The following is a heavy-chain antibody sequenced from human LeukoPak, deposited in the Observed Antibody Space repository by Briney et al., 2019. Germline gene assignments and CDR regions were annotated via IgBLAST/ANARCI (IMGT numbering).Heavy chain of an antibody. D-gene: IGHD6-13*01. Sequence: QPGGSLRLSCAASGFTFSSYWMHWVRQAPGKGLVWVSRINSDGSSTSYADSVKGRFTISRDNAKNTLYLQMNSLRAEDTAVYYCARRDSSSWYGGYYYYYGMDVWGQGTTVTVSS. V-gene: IGHV3-74*01. CDR1: GFTFSSYW. J-gene: IGHJ6*02. CDR3: ARRDSSSWYGGYYYYYGMDV. CDR2: INSDGSST.